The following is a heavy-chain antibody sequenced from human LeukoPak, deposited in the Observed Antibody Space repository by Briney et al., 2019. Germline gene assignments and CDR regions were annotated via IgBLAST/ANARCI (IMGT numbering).Heavy chain of an antibody. V-gene: IGHV3-48*01. Sequence: PGGSLRLSCAASGFTFSSYSMNWVRQAPGKGLEWVSYISSSSSTIYYADSVKGRFTISRDNAKNSLYLQMNSLRAEDTAVYYCARNPTGVSYHFDYWGQGTLVTVSS. CDR2: ISSSSSTI. D-gene: IGHD1-26*01. CDR3: ARNPTGVSYHFDY. CDR1: GFTFSSYS. J-gene: IGHJ4*02.